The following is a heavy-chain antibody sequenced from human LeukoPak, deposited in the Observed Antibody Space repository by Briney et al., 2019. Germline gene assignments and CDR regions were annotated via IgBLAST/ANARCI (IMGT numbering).Heavy chain of an antibody. J-gene: IGHJ4*02. CDR2: IYTSGST. Sequence: PSETLSLTCTVSGGSISSYYWSWIRQPAGKGLEWIGRIYTSGSTNYNPSLKSRVTMSVDTSKNQFSLKLSSVTAADTAVYYCASSGGFGELALLDYWGQGTLVTVSS. V-gene: IGHV4-4*07. D-gene: IGHD3-10*01. CDR1: GGSISSYY. CDR3: ASSGGFGELALLDY.